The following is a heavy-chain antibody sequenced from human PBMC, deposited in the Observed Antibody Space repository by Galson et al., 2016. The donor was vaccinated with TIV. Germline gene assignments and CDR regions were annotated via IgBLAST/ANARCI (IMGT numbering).Heavy chain of an antibody. CDR1: GYTFTRYY. CDR3: ASPHSGSYDFDY. D-gene: IGHD3-16*01. J-gene: IGHJ4*02. CDR2: IDPSNGGT. Sequence: SVKVSCKASGYTFTRYYIHWVRQAAGQGLEWMGIIDPSNGGTTYAQKFQGRLTLTRDTSTSTVYFELSSLTSEDTALYYCASPHSGSYDFDYWGRGTLVTVSS. V-gene: IGHV1-46*03.